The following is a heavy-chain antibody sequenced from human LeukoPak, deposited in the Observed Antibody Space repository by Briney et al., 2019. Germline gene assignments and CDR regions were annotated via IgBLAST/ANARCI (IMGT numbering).Heavy chain of an antibody. Sequence: SETLSLTCTVSGGSISSSSYYWGWIRQPPGQGREWIGSIDYSESTYYNPSLKSRVIISVDTSKNQYSHKLSSVAAADTAVYYCARGVEATHDAWFDPWGQGTLVTVSS. V-gene: IGHV4-39*01. CDR1: GGSISSSSYY. CDR2: IDYSEST. CDR3: ARGVEATHDAWFDP. J-gene: IGHJ5*02. D-gene: IGHD1-26*01.